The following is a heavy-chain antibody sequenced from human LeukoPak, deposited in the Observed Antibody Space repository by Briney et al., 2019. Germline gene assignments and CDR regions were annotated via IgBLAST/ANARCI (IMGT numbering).Heavy chain of an antibody. CDR1: GFTFSDHS. CDR2: ISFDSGST. Sequence: GGSLRLSCAASGFTFSDHSMHWVRQAPGKGLVWVSHISFDSGSTSYADSAKGRFTISRDDAKNTVYLQLNSLRVEDTAVYYCARALLGATKATANRGFDFWGQGTLVTVSS. D-gene: IGHD3-16*01. J-gene: IGHJ4*02. CDR3: ARALLGATKATANRGFDF. V-gene: IGHV3-74*01.